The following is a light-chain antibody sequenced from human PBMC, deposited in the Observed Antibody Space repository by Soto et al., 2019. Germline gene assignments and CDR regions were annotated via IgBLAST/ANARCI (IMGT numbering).Light chain of an antibody. J-gene: IGLJ1*01. CDR2: EVI. CDR3: SSYADTNNYV. V-gene: IGLV2-8*01. CDR1: SSDVGRYDF. Sequence: QSVLTQPPSASGSPGQSVTISCTGTSSDVGRYDFVSWYQHHPGKAPKLMIYEVIKRPSGVPDRFSGSKSGNTASLTVSGLQAEDEADYFCSSYADTNNYVFGTGTQLTVL.